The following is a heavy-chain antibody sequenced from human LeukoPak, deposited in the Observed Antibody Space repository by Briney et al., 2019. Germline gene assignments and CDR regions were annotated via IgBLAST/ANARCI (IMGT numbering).Heavy chain of an antibody. J-gene: IGHJ4*02. D-gene: IGHD1-26*01. CDR3: ARTSGSYGYYFDY. V-gene: IGHV3-48*03. Sequence: PGGSLRLSRAASGFTFSSYEMNWVRQAPGKGLEWVSYISSSGSTIYYADSVKGRFTISRDNAKNSLYLQMNSLRAEDTAVYYCARTSGSYGYYFDYWGQGTLVTVSS. CDR2: ISSSGSTI. CDR1: GFTFSSYE.